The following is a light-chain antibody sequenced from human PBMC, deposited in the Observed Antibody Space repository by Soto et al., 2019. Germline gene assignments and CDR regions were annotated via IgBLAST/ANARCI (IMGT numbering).Light chain of an antibody. CDR1: QGISDN. J-gene: IGKJ5*01. CDR3: QQYDDLPIT. Sequence: DIQMTQSPSSLSTSVGDRVTITCQASQGISDNLNWYQQKQGKAPKVLISDVSNLETGVSSRFSGSGSGTDFTFTISSLQAEDVATYYCQQYDDLPITFGQGTRLEIK. CDR2: DVS. V-gene: IGKV1-33*01.